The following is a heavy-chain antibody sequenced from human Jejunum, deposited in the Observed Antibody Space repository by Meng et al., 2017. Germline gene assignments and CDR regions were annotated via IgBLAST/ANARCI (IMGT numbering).Heavy chain of an antibody. V-gene: IGHV1-2*06. J-gene: IGHJ4*02. D-gene: IGHD3-3*01. CDR1: GCTFMAAY. CDR2: NSPSISDA. CDR3: ARDGGYYDLDY. Sequence: LSFGQSGAELKKPVASMKYHCRSSGCTFMAAYIHSFRQSQEQWLEGMGRNSPSISDAGSAQKFQGRVTLTGDTSISTAYMELSSLRSDDTATYYCARDGGYYDLDYWGQGTLVTVSS.